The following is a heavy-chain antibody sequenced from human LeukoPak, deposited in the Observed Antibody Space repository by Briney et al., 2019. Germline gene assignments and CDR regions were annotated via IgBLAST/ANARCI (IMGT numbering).Heavy chain of an antibody. CDR1: GGSISSYY. V-gene: IGHV4-59*01. CDR3: ARDRRSYGMDV. Sequence: SETLSLTCTVSGGSISSYYWSWIRQPPGKGLEWIGYIYYSGSTNYNPSLKSRFTISVDTSKNQFSLKLSSVTAADTAVYYCARDRRSYGMDVWGQGTTVTVSS. CDR2: IYYSGST. J-gene: IGHJ6*02.